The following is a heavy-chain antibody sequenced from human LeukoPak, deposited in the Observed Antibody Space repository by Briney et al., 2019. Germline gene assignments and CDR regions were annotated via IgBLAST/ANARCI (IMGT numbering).Heavy chain of an antibody. J-gene: IGHJ3*02. CDR2: IIPIFGTA. Sequence: ASVKASCKASGGTFSSYAISWVRQAPGQGLEWMGGIIPIFGTANYAQKFQGRVTITTDESTSTAYMELSSLRSEDTAVYYCARVTTFDAFDIWGQGTMVTVSS. CDR3: ARVTTFDAFDI. D-gene: IGHD1-1*01. CDR1: GGTFSSYA. V-gene: IGHV1-69*05.